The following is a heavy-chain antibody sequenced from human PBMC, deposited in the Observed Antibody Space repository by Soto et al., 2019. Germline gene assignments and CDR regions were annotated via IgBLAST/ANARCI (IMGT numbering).Heavy chain of an antibody. D-gene: IGHD4-17*01. V-gene: IGHV1-18*01. CDR3: ARDGYGDYGY. Sequence: QVQLVQSGAEVKKPGTSVKVSCKASGYTFTSNGISWVRQAPGQGLEWMGWISTYNGNTNYAQKLQXXVXMXXDTASSIAYMELRDLRSDDTAVYYCARDGYGDYGYWGQGSLVTVSS. J-gene: IGHJ4*02. CDR2: ISTYNGNT. CDR1: GYTFTSNG.